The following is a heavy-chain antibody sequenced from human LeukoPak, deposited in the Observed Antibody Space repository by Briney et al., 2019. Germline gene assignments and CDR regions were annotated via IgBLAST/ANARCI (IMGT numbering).Heavy chain of an antibody. CDR2: ISYDGSNK. Sequence: GGSLRLSCAASGFTFSSYGMHWVRQAPGKGLEGVAVISYDGSNKYYADSVKGRFTISRDDSKNTLYLQMNSLRAEDTAVYYCAKAVVGDYYYGMDVWGQGTTVTVSS. V-gene: IGHV3-30*18. J-gene: IGHJ6*02. CDR1: GFTFSSYG. D-gene: IGHD4-23*01. CDR3: AKAVVGDYYYGMDV.